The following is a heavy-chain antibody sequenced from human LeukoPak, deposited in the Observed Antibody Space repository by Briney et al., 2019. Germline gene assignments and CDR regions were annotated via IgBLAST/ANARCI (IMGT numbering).Heavy chain of an antibody. Sequence: GGSLRLSCAASGFTFSGYWMHWVRQAPGKGLVWVSRINSDGSSTSYADSVKGRFTISRDNAKNTLYLQMNSLRAEDTAVYYCARDPRSGYYFPWGQGTLVTVSS. CDR2: INSDGSST. CDR1: GFTFSGYW. D-gene: IGHD3-22*01. V-gene: IGHV3-74*01. J-gene: IGHJ5*02. CDR3: ARDPRSGYYFP.